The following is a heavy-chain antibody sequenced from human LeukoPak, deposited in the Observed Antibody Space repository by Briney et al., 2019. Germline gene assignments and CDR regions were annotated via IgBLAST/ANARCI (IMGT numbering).Heavy chain of an antibody. D-gene: IGHD6-19*01. CDR1: GYTFTGYF. V-gene: IGHV1-2*02. Sequence: ASVKVSCKASGYTFTGYFLHWVRQAPGQGLEWVGWINPNSGGTNYAQKFQGRVTMTRDTSISTAYMQLSSLRSDDTAVYYCARDDLSIAVAGHDAFDIWGQGTMVTVSS. CDR3: ARDDLSIAVAGHDAFDI. CDR2: INPNSGGT. J-gene: IGHJ3*02.